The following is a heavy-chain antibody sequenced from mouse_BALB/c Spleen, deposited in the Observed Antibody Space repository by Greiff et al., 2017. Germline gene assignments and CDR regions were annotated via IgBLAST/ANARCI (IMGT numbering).Heavy chain of an antibody. J-gene: IGHJ3*01. Sequence: QVQLQQSGPGLVQPSQSLSITCAVSGFSFTGYGVHWVRQSPGKGLEWLGVIWSGGSSDYNAAFISRLSISKNNSKSQVFFKMNSQQANDTAIYYGARAGDGLFAYWGQGTLVTVSA. V-gene: IGHV2-2*02. CDR3: ARAGDGLFAY. CDR2: IWSGGSS. D-gene: IGHD2-3*01. CDR1: GFSFTGYG.